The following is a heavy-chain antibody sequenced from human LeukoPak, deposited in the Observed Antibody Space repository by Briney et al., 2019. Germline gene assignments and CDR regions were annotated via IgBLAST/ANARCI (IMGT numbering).Heavy chain of an antibody. CDR2: IKQDGSEK. Sequence: GGSLRLSCAASGFTFSSYWMSWVRQAPGKGLEWVANIKQDGSEKYYVDSVKGRFTISRDNAKNSLYLQMNSLRAEDTAVYYCARDLFPYYDYVWGSYPGAFDIWGQGTMVTVSS. V-gene: IGHV3-7*01. CDR1: GFTFSSYW. CDR3: ARDLFPYYDYVWGSYPGAFDI. D-gene: IGHD3-16*01. J-gene: IGHJ3*02.